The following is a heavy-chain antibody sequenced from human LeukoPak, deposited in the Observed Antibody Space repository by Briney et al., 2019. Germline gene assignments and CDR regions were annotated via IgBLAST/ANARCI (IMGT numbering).Heavy chain of an antibody. CDR2: ISYRGST. CDR3: ARDHRDSSGYFYY. CDR1: RGSISSGDFS. J-gene: IGHJ4*02. D-gene: IGHD3-22*01. V-gene: IGHV4-30-4*01. Sequence: SQTLSLTCTVSRGSISSGDFSWSWIRQPPGKGLEWIARISYRGSTYYNPPLKSRVTISLDTSKNQFSLNLRSVTAADTAVYYCARDHRDSSGYFYYWGQGTLVTVSS.